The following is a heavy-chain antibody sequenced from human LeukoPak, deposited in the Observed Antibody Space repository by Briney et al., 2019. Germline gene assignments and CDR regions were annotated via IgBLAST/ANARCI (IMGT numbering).Heavy chain of an antibody. CDR2: IRGSGVNT. CDR3: ATAFSSSSSYFDY. Sequence: PGGSLRLSCTASGFSFSAYAMMWVRQAPGKGPEWVSAIRGSGVNTYYADSVKGRFTISRDNSKYTLFLQMNSLRAEDTAVYYCATAFSSSSSYFDYWGQGTLVTVSS. CDR1: GFSFSAYA. D-gene: IGHD6-6*01. V-gene: IGHV3-23*01. J-gene: IGHJ4*02.